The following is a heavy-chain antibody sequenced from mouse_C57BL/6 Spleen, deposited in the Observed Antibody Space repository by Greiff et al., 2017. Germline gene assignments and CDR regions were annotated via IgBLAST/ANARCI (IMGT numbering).Heavy chain of an antibody. CDR2: IRSKSNNYAT. CDR3: VRHGLGSYWYFDV. CDR1: GFSFNTYA. J-gene: IGHJ1*03. V-gene: IGHV10-1*01. Sequence: EAGGGLVQPKGSLNLSCAASGFSFNTYAMNWVRQAPGKGLEWVARIRSKSNNYATYYADSVKDRFTISRDDSESMLYLQMNNLKTEDTAMYYCVRHGLGSYWYFDVWGTGTTVTVSS.